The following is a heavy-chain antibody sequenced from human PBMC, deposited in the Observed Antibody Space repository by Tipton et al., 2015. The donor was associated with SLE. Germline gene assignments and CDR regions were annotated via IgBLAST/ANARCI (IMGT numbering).Heavy chain of an antibody. CDR3: ARGPYYYDSSGYYYYYYGMDV. D-gene: IGHD3-22*01. J-gene: IGHJ6*02. Sequence: TLSLTCAVYGGSFSGYYWSWIRQPPGKGLEWIGYIYYSGSTNYNPSLKSRVTISVDTSKNQFSLKLSSVTAADTAVYYCARGPYYYDSSGYYYYYYGMDVWGQGTTVTVSS. CDR1: GGSFSGYY. V-gene: IGHV4-59*01. CDR2: IYYSGST.